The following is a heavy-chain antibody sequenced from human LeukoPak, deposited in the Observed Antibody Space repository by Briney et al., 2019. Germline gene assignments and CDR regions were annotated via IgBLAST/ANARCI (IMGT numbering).Heavy chain of an antibody. Sequence: GGSLRLSCAASGFTFSSYSMNWVRQAPGKGLEWVSSISSSSSYIYYADSVKGRFTISRDNAKNSLYLQMNSLRAEDTAVYYCARALSSSSWRWAFDNWGQGTMVTVSS. J-gene: IGHJ3*02. CDR3: ARALSSSSWRWAFDN. CDR1: GFTFSSYS. V-gene: IGHV3-21*01. D-gene: IGHD6-13*01. CDR2: ISSSSSYI.